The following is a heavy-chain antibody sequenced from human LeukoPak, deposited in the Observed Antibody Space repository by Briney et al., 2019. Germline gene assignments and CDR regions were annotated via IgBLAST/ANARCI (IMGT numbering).Heavy chain of an antibody. CDR1: GYTFTGYY. CDR3: ARVLTCLVGATGY. CDR2: INPNSGGT. D-gene: IGHD1-26*01. V-gene: IGHV1-2*02. Sequence: ASVKVSCKASGYTFTGYYMHWVRQAPGQGLEWMGWINPNSGGTNYAQKFQGRVTMTRDTSISTAYMELSRLRADDTAVYYCARVLTCLVGATGYWGQGALVTVSS. J-gene: IGHJ4*02.